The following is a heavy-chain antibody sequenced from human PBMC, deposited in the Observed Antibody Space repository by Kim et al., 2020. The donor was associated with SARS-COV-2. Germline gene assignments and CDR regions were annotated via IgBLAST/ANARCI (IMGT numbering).Heavy chain of an antibody. CDR3: AIGGGSYYFGYFDY. V-gene: IGHV4-34*01. J-gene: IGHJ4*02. Sequence: NPSLKSRVTISVDTSKNQFSLKLSSVTAADTAVYYCAIGGGSYYFGYFDYWGQGTLVTVSS. D-gene: IGHD1-26*01.